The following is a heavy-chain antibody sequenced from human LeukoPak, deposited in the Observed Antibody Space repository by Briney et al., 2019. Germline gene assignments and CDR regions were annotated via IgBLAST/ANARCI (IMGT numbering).Heavy chain of an antibody. D-gene: IGHD3-22*01. CDR1: GFTFSSYA. V-gene: IGHV3-64*01. CDR3: ARATSYYYDLDY. J-gene: IGHJ4*03. Sequence: GGSLRLSCAASGFTFSSYAMHWVRQAPGKGLEYVSAISSNGGSTYYANSVKGRFTISRDNSKNTLYLQMGSLRAEDMAVYYCARATSYYYDLDYWGQGTTVTVPS. CDR2: ISSNGGST.